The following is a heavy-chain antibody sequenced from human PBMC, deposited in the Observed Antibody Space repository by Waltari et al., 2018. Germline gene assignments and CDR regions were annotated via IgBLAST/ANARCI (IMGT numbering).Heavy chain of an antibody. Sequence: EVQLLESGGGLVQPGGSLRLSCAASGFIFTSYAMSWVRQAQGKGLGWVSCIRGSGGTTYYASAVKGRLTISRDNSNDTVYLQMNSLTAEDAAVYYCAKTQDFDFWSGSYFDHWGQGALVNVFS. CDR3: AKTQDFDFWSGSYFDH. CDR2: IRGSGGTT. CDR1: GFIFTSYA. V-gene: IGHV3-23*01. J-gene: IGHJ4*02. D-gene: IGHD3-3*01.